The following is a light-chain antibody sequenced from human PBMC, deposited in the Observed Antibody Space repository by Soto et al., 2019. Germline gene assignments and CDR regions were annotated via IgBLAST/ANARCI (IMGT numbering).Light chain of an antibody. V-gene: IGKV1-39*01. CDR2: AAS. Sequence: DIQMTQSPSSLSASVGDRVTITCRASQSISSYLTWYQQKPGKAPKLLIYAASSLKSGVPSRFSGSGSGTEFTLTISSLHPDDFATYYCQHSNSSPYAFGQGTKLEIK. CDR1: QSISSY. J-gene: IGKJ2*01. CDR3: QHSNSSPYA.